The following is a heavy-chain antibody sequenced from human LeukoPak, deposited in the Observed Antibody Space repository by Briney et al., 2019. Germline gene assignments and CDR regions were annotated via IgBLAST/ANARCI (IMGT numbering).Heavy chain of an antibody. CDR1: GYTFTSYG. Sequence: GASVKVSCKASGYTFTSYGISWVRQAPGQGLEWMGWISAYNGNTNYAQKLQGRVTMTTDTSTSTAYMELRSLRSDDTAVYYCARDYDILTGYSHYDYWGQGTLVTVYS. CDR3: ARDYDILTGYSHYDY. CDR2: ISAYNGNT. V-gene: IGHV1-18*01. D-gene: IGHD3-9*01. J-gene: IGHJ4*02.